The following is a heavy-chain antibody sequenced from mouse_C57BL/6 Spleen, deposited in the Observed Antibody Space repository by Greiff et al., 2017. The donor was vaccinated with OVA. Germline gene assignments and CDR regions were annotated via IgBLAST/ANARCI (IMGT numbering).Heavy chain of an antibody. CDR2: ISDGGSYT. Sequence: EVQLVESGGGLVKPGGSLKLSCAASGFTFSSYAMSWVRQTPDKRLEWVATISDGGSYTYYPDNVKGRFTISRDNAKNNLYLQMSHLKSEDTAMYDCARGGVSYLYFDGWGTGTTVTASS. D-gene: IGHD2-10*02. J-gene: IGHJ1*03. V-gene: IGHV5-4*01. CDR1: GFTFSSYA. CDR3: ARGGVSYLYFDG.